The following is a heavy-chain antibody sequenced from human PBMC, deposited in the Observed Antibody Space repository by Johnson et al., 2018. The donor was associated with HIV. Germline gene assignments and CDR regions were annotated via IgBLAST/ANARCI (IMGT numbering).Heavy chain of an antibody. CDR2: ISYDGSNK. CDR3: ARDEGVTSFGGLSAFDI. V-gene: IGHV3-30-3*01. CDR1: GFTFSSYA. Sequence: QVQLVESGGGVVQPGRSLRLSCAASGFTFSSYAMHWVRQAPGKGLEWVAVISYDGSNKYYADSVKGRFTISRDNSKNTLYLQMNSLRAEDTAVYYCARDEGVTSFGGLSAFDIWGQGTMVTVSS. J-gene: IGHJ3*02. D-gene: IGHD3-3*01.